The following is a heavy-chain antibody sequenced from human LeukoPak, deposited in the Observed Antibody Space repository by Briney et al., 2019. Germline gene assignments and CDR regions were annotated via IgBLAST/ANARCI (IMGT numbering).Heavy chain of an antibody. CDR1: GYTFTNKG. D-gene: IGHD6-13*01. V-gene: IGHV1-18*01. CDR3: ARVPRGAGYFDY. J-gene: IGHJ4*02. CDR2: ISAYNGNT. Sequence: ASVKVSCKASGYTFTNKGISWVRQAPGQGLEWMGWISAYNGNTNYAQKLQGRVTMTTDTSTSTAYMELRSLRSDDTAVYYCARVPRGAGYFDYWGQGTLVTVSS.